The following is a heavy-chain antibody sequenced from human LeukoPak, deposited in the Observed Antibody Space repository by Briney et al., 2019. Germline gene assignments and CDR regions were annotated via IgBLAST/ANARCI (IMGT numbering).Heavy chain of an antibody. V-gene: IGHV3-33*01. CDR1: GFTFSSYG. J-gene: IGHJ4*02. CDR3: AREHYLTTPYTSGWLYYFDY. D-gene: IGHD6-13*01. CDR2: IWNDGSKT. Sequence: GGSLRLSCAASGFTFSSYGMHWVRQAPGEGLEWVAVIWNDGSKTYYADSVKGRLTISRDNSKNTLYLQIDSLRAEDTAVYYCAREHYLTTPYTSGWLYYFDYWGQGTLVTVSS.